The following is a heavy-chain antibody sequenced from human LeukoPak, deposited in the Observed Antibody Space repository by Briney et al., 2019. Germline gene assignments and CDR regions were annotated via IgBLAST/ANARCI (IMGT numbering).Heavy chain of an antibody. CDR2: ISWDGGST. D-gene: IGHD5-12*01. V-gene: IGHV3-43*01. CDR1: GYTFDDYT. CDR3: AKDIGVATTEYYFDY. Sequence: GGSLRLSCAASGYTFDDYTMHWVRQAPGKGLEWVSLISWDGGSTYYADSVKGRFTISRDNSKNSLYLQMNSLRTEDTALYYCAKDIGVATTEYYFDYWGQGTLVTVSS. J-gene: IGHJ4*02.